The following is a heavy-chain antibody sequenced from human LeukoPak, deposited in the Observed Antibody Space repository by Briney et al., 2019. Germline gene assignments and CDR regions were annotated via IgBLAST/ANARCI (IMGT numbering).Heavy chain of an antibody. J-gene: IGHJ4*02. CDR1: GFTFSSYE. CDR3: TRDREGRSYYVLAY. CDR2: ISHSGTTA. D-gene: IGHD1-26*01. V-gene: IGHV3-48*03. Sequence: GGSLRLSCAASGFTFSSYEMNWVRQAPGKGLEWVSYISHSGTTAYCADSVKGRFTISRDNAKNSVYLQMNSLRAEDTAVYYCTRDREGRSYYVLAYWGQGTLVTVSS.